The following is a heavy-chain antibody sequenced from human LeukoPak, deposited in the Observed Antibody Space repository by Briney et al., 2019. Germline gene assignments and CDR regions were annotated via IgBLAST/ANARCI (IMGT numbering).Heavy chain of an antibody. J-gene: IGHJ3*02. CDR2: IKQDGSEK. V-gene: IGHV3-7*01. Sequence: GGSLRLSCAASGFIFSDYYMSWIRQAPGKGLEWVANIKQDGSEKYYVDSVKGRFTISRDNAKNSLYLQMNSLRAEDTAVYYCAREVQLPKARDAFDIWGQGTMVTVSS. CDR1: GFIFSDYY. D-gene: IGHD2-2*01. CDR3: AREVQLPKARDAFDI.